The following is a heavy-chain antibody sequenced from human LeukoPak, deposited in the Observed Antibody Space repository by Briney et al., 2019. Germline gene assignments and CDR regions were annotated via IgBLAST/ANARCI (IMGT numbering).Heavy chain of an antibody. Sequence: ASVKVSCKASGYTFINYAINWGRQAPGQRLEWMGWINAGNGNTKYSQKFQGRVTITRDTSASTAYMELSSLRSEDTAVYYCVRGPRAAADDYWGQGTLVTVSS. CDR1: GYTFINYA. CDR3: VRGPRAAADDY. V-gene: IGHV1-3*01. J-gene: IGHJ4*02. CDR2: INAGNGNT. D-gene: IGHD6-13*01.